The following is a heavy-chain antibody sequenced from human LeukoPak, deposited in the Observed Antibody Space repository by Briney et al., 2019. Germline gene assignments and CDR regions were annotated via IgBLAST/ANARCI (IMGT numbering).Heavy chain of an antibody. V-gene: IGHV1-2*04. CDR1: GYTFTGYY. Sequence: ASVKVSCKASGYTFTGYYMHWVRQAPGQGLEWMGWINPNSGGTNYAQKFQGWVTMTRDTSISTAYMELSRLRSDDTAIYYCARHDYGDYGQVFDYWGQGTLVTVSS. CDR3: ARHDYGDYGQVFDY. J-gene: IGHJ4*02. D-gene: IGHD4-17*01. CDR2: INPNSGGT.